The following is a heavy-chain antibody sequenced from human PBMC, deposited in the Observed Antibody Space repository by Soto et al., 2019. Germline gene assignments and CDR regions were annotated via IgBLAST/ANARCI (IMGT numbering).Heavy chain of an antibody. CDR3: ARGRAAPDFDY. Sequence: SETLSLTCAVYGGSFSGYYWSWIRQPPGKGLEWIGEINHSGSTNYNPSLKSRVTISVDTSKNQFSLKLSSVTAADTAVYYCARGRAAPDFDYWGQGTLVTVFS. CDR1: GGSFSGYY. V-gene: IGHV4-34*01. J-gene: IGHJ4*02. D-gene: IGHD6-25*01. CDR2: INHSGST.